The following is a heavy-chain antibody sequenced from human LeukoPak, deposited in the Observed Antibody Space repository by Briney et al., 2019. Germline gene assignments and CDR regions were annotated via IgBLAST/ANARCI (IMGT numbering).Heavy chain of an antibody. V-gene: IGHV3-23*01. CDR3: AKWWLLPHYFDY. Sequence: GGSLRLSCAASGSTFSYYWMSWVRQAPGKGLEWVSAISGSGGSTYYADSVKGRFTISRDNSKNTLYLQMNSLRAEDTAVYYCAKWWLLPHYFDYWGQGTLVTVSS. CDR1: GSTFSYYW. D-gene: IGHD2-21*02. J-gene: IGHJ4*02. CDR2: ISGSGGST.